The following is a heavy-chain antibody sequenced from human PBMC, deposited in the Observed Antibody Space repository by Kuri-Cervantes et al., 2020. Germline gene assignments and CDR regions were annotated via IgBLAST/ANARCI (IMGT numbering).Heavy chain of an antibody. Sequence: GGSLRLSCAASGFTFSSYTMNWVRQAPGKGLEWLAYIGITGFVYYADSVKGRFTVSRDNAKNSLYLQMNSLRAEDTAVYYCARDGSGWLRLVDYWGQETLVTVSS. CDR1: GFTFSSYT. J-gene: IGHJ4*02. CDR3: ARDGSGWLRLVDY. D-gene: IGHD5-12*01. V-gene: IGHV3-48*03. CDR2: IGITGFV.